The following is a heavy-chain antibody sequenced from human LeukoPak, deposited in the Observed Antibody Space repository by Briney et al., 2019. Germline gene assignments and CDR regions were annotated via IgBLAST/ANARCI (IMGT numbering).Heavy chain of an antibody. D-gene: IGHD2-21*02. CDR3: ARLSYCGGHCYCFDY. CDR1: SASINDTTNH. J-gene: IGHJ4*02. Sequence: SETLSLTCTVSSASINDTTNHWGWIRQPPGKGLEWIGSLYYSGSTYYNPSLKSRVTISVDTSKNQFSLKLSSVTAVDTAVYHCARLSYCGGHCYCFDYWGQGTLVTVSS. CDR2: LYYSGST. V-gene: IGHV4-39*01.